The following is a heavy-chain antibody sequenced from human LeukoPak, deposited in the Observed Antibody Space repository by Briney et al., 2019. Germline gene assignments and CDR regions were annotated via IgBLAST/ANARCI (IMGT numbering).Heavy chain of an antibody. CDR2: IYYSGST. V-gene: IGHV4-59*08. Sequence: SETLSLTCTVSGGSISSYYWSWIRQPPGKGLEWIGYIYYSGSTNYNPSLKSRVTISVDTSKNQFSLKLSSVTAADTAVYYCAGTSLDDFWSGYYTGHYYYYGMDVWGQGTTVTVSS. J-gene: IGHJ6*02. CDR3: AGTSLDDFWSGYYTGHYYYYGMDV. D-gene: IGHD3-3*01. CDR1: GGSISSYY.